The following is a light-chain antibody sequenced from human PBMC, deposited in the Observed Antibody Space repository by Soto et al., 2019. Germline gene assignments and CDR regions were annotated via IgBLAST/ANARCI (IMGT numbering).Light chain of an antibody. Sequence: EIVMTQSPATLSVSPGERATLSCRASESVSNNLAWYQQKPGQAPRLLIYHAITRATGIPARFSGSGSGTELTLTISSLQSEDFAVYYFHQYNQWPLTFGGGTNVEI. CDR2: HAI. V-gene: IGKV3-15*01. CDR3: HQYNQWPLT. CDR1: ESVSNN. J-gene: IGKJ4*01.